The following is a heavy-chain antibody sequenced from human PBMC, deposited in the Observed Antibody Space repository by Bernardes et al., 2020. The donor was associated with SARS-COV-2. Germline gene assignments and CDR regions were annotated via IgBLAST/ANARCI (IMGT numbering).Heavy chain of an antibody. CDR1: GFTFSNAW. D-gene: IGHD6-13*01. J-gene: IGHJ4*02. V-gene: IGHV3-15*01. CDR2: IKSKTDGGTNPT. Sequence: GGSLRLSCEASGFTFSNAWMSWVRQAPGKGLEWVGRIKSKTDGGTNPTDYAAPVQGRFTISRDDSKNTLYLQMNSLKAEDTAMYFCTTHLGIAYTTNWWDLGYYFDYWGQGTLVTVSS. CDR3: TTHLGIAYTTNWWDLGYYFDY.